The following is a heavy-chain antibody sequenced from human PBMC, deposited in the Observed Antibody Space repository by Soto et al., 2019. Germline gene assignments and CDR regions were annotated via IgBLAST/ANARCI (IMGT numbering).Heavy chain of an antibody. V-gene: IGHV1-2*04. CDR1: GYIFSAYY. J-gene: IGHJ3*02. D-gene: IGHD7-27*01. CDR3: ARGETGVDDAFDI. CDR2: INPDSGVT. Sequence: QVQLVQSGAEMKNPGASVKVSCKASGYIFSAYYMHWVRQVPGQGLEWMGWINPDSGVTNYAQKFQGWVTMTRDTSIRTVYMDLSRLKSDGTAVCYCARGETGVDDAFDIWGQGTMVTVSS.